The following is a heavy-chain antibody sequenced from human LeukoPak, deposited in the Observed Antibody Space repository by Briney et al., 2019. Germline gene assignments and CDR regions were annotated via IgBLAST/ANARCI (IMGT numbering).Heavy chain of an antibody. V-gene: IGHV4-39*07. D-gene: IGHD1-26*01. J-gene: IGHJ4*02. CDR2: IYYSGST. CDR1: GGSISSSSYY. Sequence: SETLSLTCTVSGGSISSSSYYWGWIRQPPGKGLEWIGSIYYSGSTYYNPSLKSRVTISVDTSKNQFSLKLSSVTAADRAVYYCARAYGGSYLDYWGQGTLVPVSS. CDR3: ARAYGGSYLDY.